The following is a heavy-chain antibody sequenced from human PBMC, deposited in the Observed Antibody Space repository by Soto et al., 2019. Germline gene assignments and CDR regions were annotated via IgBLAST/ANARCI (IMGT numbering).Heavy chain of an antibody. V-gene: IGHV4-39*01. CDR3: ARQVPAAIRLGWFDP. D-gene: IGHD2-2*02. CDR2: IYYSGST. Sequence: SETLSLTCTVSGGSISRSTYYWGWIRQPPGKGLEWVGSIYYSGSTYYRPSLKSRVTISVDTSKNQFSLKLSSVTAADTAVYYCARQVPAAIRLGWFDPWGQGTLVTVSS. CDR1: GGSISRSTYY. J-gene: IGHJ5*02.